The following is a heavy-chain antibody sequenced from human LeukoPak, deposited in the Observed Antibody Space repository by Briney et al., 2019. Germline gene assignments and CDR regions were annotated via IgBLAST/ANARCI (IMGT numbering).Heavy chain of an antibody. Sequence: SETLSLTCTVSGGSISSSSYYWGWIRQPPGKGLEWIGSIYYSGSTYYNPSLKSRVTISVDTSKNQFSLKLSSVTAADTAVYYCARGGDEYSSSGNFDYWGQGTLVTVS. CDR3: ARGGDEYSSSGNFDY. CDR1: GGSISSSSYY. V-gene: IGHV4-39*07. D-gene: IGHD6-6*01. CDR2: IYYSGST. J-gene: IGHJ4*02.